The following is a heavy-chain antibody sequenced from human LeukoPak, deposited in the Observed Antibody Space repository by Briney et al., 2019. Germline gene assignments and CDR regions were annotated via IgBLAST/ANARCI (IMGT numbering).Heavy chain of an antibody. CDR1: GYTFTSYD. CDR3: ARVKSGSYSKAAFDI. Sequence: ASVKVSCKASGYTFTSYDINWVRQAPGQGLEWMGWMNPNSGNTGYAQKFQGRVTITRNTSISTAYMELSSLRSEDTAVYYCARVKSGSYSKAAFDIWGQGTMVTVSS. CDR2: MNPNSGNT. D-gene: IGHD1-26*01. J-gene: IGHJ3*02. V-gene: IGHV1-8*03.